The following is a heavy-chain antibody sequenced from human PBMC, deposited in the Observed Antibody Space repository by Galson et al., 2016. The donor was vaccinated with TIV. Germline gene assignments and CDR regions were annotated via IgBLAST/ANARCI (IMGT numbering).Heavy chain of an antibody. CDR1: GFTFSDYY. V-gene: IGHV3-11*05. CDR2: ISSTGFLT. CDR3: ARGSLDL. Sequence: LRLSCAVSGFTFSDYYMVWVRQAPGKGLQWVSYISSTGFLTNYADSVKGRFTVSGDNAKDSVFLQMNSLTAEDTAVYYCARGSLDLWGQGTLVTVSS. J-gene: IGHJ5*02.